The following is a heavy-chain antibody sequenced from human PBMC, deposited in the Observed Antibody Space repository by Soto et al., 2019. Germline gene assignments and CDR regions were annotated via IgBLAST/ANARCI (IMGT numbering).Heavy chain of an antibody. J-gene: IGHJ4*02. CDR3: AKDFSAAMVQIEIDY. CDR2: ISYDGSNK. Sequence: PGGSLRLSCAASGFTFGSYGMHWVRQAPGKGLEWVAVISYDGSNKYYADSVKGRFTISRDNSKNTLYLQMNSLRAEDTAVYYCAKDFSAAMVQIEIDYWGQGTLVTVSS. D-gene: IGHD5-18*01. V-gene: IGHV3-30*18. CDR1: GFTFGSYG.